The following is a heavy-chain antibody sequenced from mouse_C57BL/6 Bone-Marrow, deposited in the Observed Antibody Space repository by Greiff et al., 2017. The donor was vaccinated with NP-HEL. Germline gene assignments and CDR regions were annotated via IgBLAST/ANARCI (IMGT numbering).Heavy chain of an antibody. CDR1: GFTFSNYW. CDR2: IRLKSDNYAT. J-gene: IGHJ2*01. CDR3: TFIEPDY. D-gene: IGHD1-1*01. V-gene: IGHV6-3*01. Sequence: EVKLMESGGGLVQPGGSMKLSCVASGFTFSNYWMNWVRQSPEKGLEWVAQIRLKSDNYATHYAEFVKGRFTISRDDSKSSVYLQMNNLRAEDTGSYYCTFIEPDYWGQGTTLTVSS.